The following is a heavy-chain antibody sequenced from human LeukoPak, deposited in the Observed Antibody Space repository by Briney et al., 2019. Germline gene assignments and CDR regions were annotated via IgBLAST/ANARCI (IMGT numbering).Heavy chain of an antibody. V-gene: IGHV3-48*01. J-gene: IGHJ6*02. CDR2: ISISSSTI. Sequence: GGSLRLSCAASGFTFSSYGMNWVRQAPGKGLEWVSYISISSSTIYYADSVKGRFTISRDNSKTTLYLQMNSLRAEDTAVYYCARARSYYYGLDVWGQGTTVTVSS. CDR1: GFTFSSYG. CDR3: ARARSYYYGLDV.